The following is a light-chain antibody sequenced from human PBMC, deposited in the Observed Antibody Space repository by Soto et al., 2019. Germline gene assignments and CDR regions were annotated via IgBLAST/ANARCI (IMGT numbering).Light chain of an antibody. V-gene: IGKV1-5*02. CDR2: DAS. CDR1: HNIERW. CDR3: QQFAISTT. J-gene: IGKJ1*01. Sequence: IQMTQSPSTLSASVGDRVSIICGASHNIERWMAWYQQKPGKAPSLLIFDASTLHSGVPSRFSGSGSGTDFTLTISSLQPDDFATSYCQQFAISTTFGKGTKVDIK.